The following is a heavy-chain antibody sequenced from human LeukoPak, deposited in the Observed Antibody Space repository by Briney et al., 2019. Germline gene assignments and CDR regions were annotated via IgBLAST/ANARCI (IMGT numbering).Heavy chain of an antibody. D-gene: IGHD5-12*01. J-gene: IGHJ4*02. CDR1: GGTFSSYA. CDR2: IIPIFGTA. CDR3: ASSGYSGYDFKNNY. V-gene: IGHV1-69*05. Sequence: ASVKVSCEASGGTFSSYAISWVRQAPGQGLEWMGRIIPIFGTANYAQKFQGRVTITTDESTSTAYMELSSLRSEDTAVYYCASSGYSGYDFKNNYWGQGTLVTVSS.